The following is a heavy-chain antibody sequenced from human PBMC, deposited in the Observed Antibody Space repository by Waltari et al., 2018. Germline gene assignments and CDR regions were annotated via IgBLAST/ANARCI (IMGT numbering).Heavy chain of an antibody. V-gene: IGHV4-34*01. Sequence: QVQLQQWGAGLLKPSETLSLTCAVYGGSFSGYYWSWTRQPPGQGLEWIGEINHSGSTNYNPSLKSRVTISVDTSKNQFSLKLSSVTAADTAVYYCARTPLIAARRTIYYYGMDVWGQGTTVTVSS. CDR1: GGSFSGYY. D-gene: IGHD6-6*01. CDR2: INHSGST. CDR3: ARTPLIAARRTIYYYGMDV. J-gene: IGHJ6*02.